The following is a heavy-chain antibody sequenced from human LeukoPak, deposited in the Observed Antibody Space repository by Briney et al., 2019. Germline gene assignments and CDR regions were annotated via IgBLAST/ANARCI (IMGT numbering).Heavy chain of an antibody. Sequence: PSETLSLTCTVSGGSISSGSYYWSWIRQPAGKGLEWIGRIYTSGSTNYNPSLKSRVTISVDTSKNQFSLKLSSVTAADTAMYYCARSLRRSLYYYYYYMDVWGKGTTVTISS. D-gene: IGHD4-23*01. CDR2: IYTSGST. CDR3: ARSLRRSLYYYYYYMDV. J-gene: IGHJ6*03. V-gene: IGHV4-61*02. CDR1: GGSISSGSYY.